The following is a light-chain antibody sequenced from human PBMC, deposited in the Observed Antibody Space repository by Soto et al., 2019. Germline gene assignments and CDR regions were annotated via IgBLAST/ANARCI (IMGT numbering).Light chain of an antibody. CDR3: QQSFTTPLT. Sequence: DIQMTQSPSSLSASVGDRVTITCRASQSIGRFLNWHQQKPGKAPNVLINVASTLRSGVPSRFSGSGSGTDFNLTINRLQPEDFANYFCQQSFTTPLTFVGGNKVEIK. CDR1: QSIGRF. CDR2: VAS. V-gene: IGKV1-39*01. J-gene: IGKJ4*01.